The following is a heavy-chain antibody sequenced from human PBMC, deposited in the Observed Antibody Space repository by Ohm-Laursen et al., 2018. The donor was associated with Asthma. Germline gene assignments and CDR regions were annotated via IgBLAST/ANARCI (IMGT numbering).Heavy chain of an antibody. J-gene: IGHJ4*02. V-gene: IGHV3-64*04. CDR3: ARDGDSSTWPMDY. CDR2: MNGNGDTT. D-gene: IGHD6-13*01. CDR1: GFTFSSYT. Sequence: GSLRLSCSASGFTFSSYTMHWVRQAPGKGLDYVSSMNGNGDTTHYADSVKGRFTISRDNSKNTVFLQMNSLTAEDTAVYYCARDGDSSTWPMDYWGQGTLVTVSS.